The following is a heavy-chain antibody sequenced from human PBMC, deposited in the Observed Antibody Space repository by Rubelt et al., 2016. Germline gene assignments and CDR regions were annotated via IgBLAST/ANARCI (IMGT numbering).Heavy chain of an antibody. D-gene: IGHD2-2*01. CDR2: MFYNGTA. CDR1: GGSITTTNNH. CDR3: ARRQYQLPYFHYYYGLDV. Sequence: QLQMQESGPGLVKSSETLSLTCTVSGGSITTTNNHWGWIRQPPGKGLEWIGSMFYNGTAYYNPSLMIRVTISADTSNNQISLKRSSVTAADTAIYYCARRQYQLPYFHYYYGLDVWGQGTTVTVSS. J-gene: IGHJ6*02. V-gene: IGHV4-39*01.